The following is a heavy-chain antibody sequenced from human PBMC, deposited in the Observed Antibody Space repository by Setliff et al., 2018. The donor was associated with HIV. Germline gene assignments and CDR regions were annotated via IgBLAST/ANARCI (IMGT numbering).Heavy chain of an antibody. CDR1: GYTFTSYG. CDR3: ARDDYSDYYYGMDV. D-gene: IGHD4-4*01. Sequence: ASVKVSCKASGYTFTSYGISWVRQAPGQGLEWMGWISAYNGNTNYAQKLQGRVPMTTDTSTSTAYMELRSLRSDDPAVYYCARDDYSDYYYGMDVWGQGTTVTVSS. J-gene: IGHJ6*02. CDR2: ISAYNGNT. V-gene: IGHV1-18*01.